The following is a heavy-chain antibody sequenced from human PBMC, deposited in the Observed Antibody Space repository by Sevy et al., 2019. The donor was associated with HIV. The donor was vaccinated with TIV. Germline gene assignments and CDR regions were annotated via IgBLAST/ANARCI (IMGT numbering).Heavy chain of an antibody. Sequence: GGSLRLSCAASGFAFSNYYAMYWVRQAPGKGLKWVALISYDGNYKYYADSVKGRFTISRDNFKNTLYLQMNSLSAEDTAVYYCARPRANYVDNYFFYAMDVWGQGTTVIVSS. CDR1: GFAFSNYYA. CDR3: ARPRANYVDNYFFYAMDV. J-gene: IGHJ6*02. CDR2: ISYDGNYK. D-gene: IGHD4-17*01. V-gene: IGHV3-30-3*01.